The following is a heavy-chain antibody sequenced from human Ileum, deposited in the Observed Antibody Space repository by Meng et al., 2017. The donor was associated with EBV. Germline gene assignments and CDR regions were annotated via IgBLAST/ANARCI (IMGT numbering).Heavy chain of an antibody. J-gene: IGHJ5*02. CDR2: INHSGST. V-gene: IGHV4-34*02. CDR3: AREARSSGYHPGIGP. D-gene: IGHD3-22*01. Sequence: EQLEPWGERLFKPLETPAPPCAVYGGFFIGYNWSWLRQSPGKRLGWIREINHSGSTNYNPSHKSRVTISVDTSKNQFSLKLTSVTAADTAVYYCAREARSSGYHPGIGPWGQGTLVTVSS. CDR1: GGFFIGYN.